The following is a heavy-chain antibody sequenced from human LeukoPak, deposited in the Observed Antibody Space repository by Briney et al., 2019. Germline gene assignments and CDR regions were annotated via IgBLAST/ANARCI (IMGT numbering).Heavy chain of an antibody. CDR2: ISRSSTDT. D-gene: IGHD3-3*01. CDR3: ARDRGETYDFWSGSPPNWFDP. Sequence: GGSLRLSCAASGFTFTDFYMSWIRQAPGKGLEWLSDISRSSTDTNYADSVKGRFTISRDNAKNSLYLQMNSLRAEDTAVYYCARDRGETYDFWSGSPPNWFDPWGQGTLVTVSS. CDR1: GFTFTDFY. J-gene: IGHJ5*02. V-gene: IGHV3-11*06.